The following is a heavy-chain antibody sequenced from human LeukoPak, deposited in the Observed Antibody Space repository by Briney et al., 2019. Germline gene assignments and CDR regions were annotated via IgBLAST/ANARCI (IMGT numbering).Heavy chain of an antibody. V-gene: IGHV5-51*01. CDR1: GYSFTSYW. CDR2: IYPGDSDT. D-gene: IGHD3-22*01. Sequence: GESLKISCKGSGYSFTSYWIGWVRQMPGKGLEWMGIIYPGDSDTRYSPSFQGQVTISADKSISTAYLQWSSLKASDTAMYYCARQLMDSSGYLTPYYFDYWGQGTLITVSS. J-gene: IGHJ4*02. CDR3: ARQLMDSSGYLTPYYFDY.